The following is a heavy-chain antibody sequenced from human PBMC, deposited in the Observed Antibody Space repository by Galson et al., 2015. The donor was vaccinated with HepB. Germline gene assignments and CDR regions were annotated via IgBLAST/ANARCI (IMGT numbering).Heavy chain of an antibody. D-gene: IGHD3-10*01. CDR3: AKWFGED. CDR1: GFTFSSSA. V-gene: IGHV3-23*01. J-gene: IGHJ4*02. CDR2: ISDSGGTT. Sequence: SLRLSCAASGFTFSSSAVSWVRQAPGKGLEWVSGISDSGGTTYYADSVKGRFTISRDNSKNTLYLQINSLRAEDTAVYYCAKWFGEDWGQGALVTVSS.